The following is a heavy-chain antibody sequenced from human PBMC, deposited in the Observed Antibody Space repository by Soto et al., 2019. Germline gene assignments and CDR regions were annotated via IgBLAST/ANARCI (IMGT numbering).Heavy chain of an antibody. CDR1: GGPFSDYA. V-gene: IGHV1-69*01. J-gene: IGHJ4*02. CDR2: IIPMFGTA. D-gene: IGHD3-10*01. Sequence: QVQLVQSGAEVKKPGSSVKVSCKVSGGPFSDYAVSWVRQAPGQGLEWMGGIIPMFGTANYAQKFQGRVTITAEESTPTAYMEMSSLRAEDTAVYYCARDLDYYGSGNYYNRIDYWGQGTLVTVSS. CDR3: ARDLDYYGSGNYYNRIDY.